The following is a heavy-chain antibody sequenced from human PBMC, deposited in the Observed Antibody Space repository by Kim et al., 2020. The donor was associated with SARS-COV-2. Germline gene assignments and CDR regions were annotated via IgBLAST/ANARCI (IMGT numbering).Heavy chain of an antibody. CDR2: ISYDGSNK. J-gene: IGHJ6*02. CDR3: ASAPGIRLGYYYYGMDV. CDR1: GFTFSSYA. D-gene: IGHD3-16*01. V-gene: IGHV3-30-3*01. Sequence: GGSLRLSCAASGFTFSSYAMHWVRQAPGKGLEWVAVISYDGSNKYYADSVKGRFTISRDNSKNTLYLQMNSLRAEDTAVYYCASAPGIRLGYYYYGMDVWGQGTTVTVSS.